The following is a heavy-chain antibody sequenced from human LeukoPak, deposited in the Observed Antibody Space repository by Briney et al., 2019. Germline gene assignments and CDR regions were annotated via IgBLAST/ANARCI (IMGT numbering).Heavy chain of an antibody. Sequence: GASVKVSCKASGGTFSSYAISWVRQAPGQGLEWMGGIIPIFGTANYAQKFQGRVTITGDESTSTAYMELSSLRSEDTAVYYCARDYLNDYYYDSSGYYLDSWGQGTLVTVSS. CDR2: IIPIFGTA. D-gene: IGHD3-22*01. V-gene: IGHV1-69*13. CDR1: GGTFSSYA. CDR3: ARDYLNDYYYDSSGYYLDS. J-gene: IGHJ4*02.